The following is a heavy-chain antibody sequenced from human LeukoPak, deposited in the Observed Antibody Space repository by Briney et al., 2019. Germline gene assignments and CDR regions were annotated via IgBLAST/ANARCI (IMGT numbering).Heavy chain of an antibody. CDR2: IYYSGST. Sequence: PSETLSLTCAVSGGPFSGYYWSWIRQPPGKGLEWIGYIYYSGSTNYNPSLKSRVTISVDTSKNQFSLKLSSVTAADTAVYYCARGSHYYFDYWGQGTLVTVSS. V-gene: IGHV4-59*01. CDR3: ARGSHYYFDY. J-gene: IGHJ4*02. CDR1: GGPFSGYY.